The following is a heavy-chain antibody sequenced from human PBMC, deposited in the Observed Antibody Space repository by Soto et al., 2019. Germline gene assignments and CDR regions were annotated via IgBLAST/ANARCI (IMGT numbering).Heavy chain of an antibody. CDR3: TTGQRPIRFLEWLSRYYFDY. Sequence: QLQLVQSGAEVKKPGASVKVSCKVSGYTLVELSMHWVRQAPGKGLEWMGGYDAEDGETIYAQTFQGRVTMTEDTSTDTAYMELSSLRSEDTAVYYCTTGQRPIRFLEWLSRYYFDYWGQGTLVTVSS. CDR2: YDAEDGET. CDR1: GYTLVELS. J-gene: IGHJ4*02. D-gene: IGHD3-3*01. V-gene: IGHV1-24*01.